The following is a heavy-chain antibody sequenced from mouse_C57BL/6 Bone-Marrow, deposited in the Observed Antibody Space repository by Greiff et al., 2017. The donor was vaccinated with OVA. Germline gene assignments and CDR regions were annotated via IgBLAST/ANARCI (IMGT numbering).Heavy chain of an antibody. CDR2: IWSGGST. D-gene: IGHD2-2*01. V-gene: IGHV2-2*01. CDR1: GFSLTSYG. J-gene: IGHJ2*01. CDR3: ARDGYGPYYFDY. Sequence: VQLVESGPGLVQPSQSLSITCTVSGFSLTSYGVHWVRQSPGKGLEWLGGIWSGGSTAYNAAFISRLSISKDNFKSQVFFKMNSLQADDTAIYYCARDGYGPYYFDYWGQGTTLTVSS.